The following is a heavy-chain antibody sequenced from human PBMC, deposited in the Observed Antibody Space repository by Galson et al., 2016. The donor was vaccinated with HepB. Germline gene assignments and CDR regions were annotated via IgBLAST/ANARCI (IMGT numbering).Heavy chain of an antibody. V-gene: IGHV3-48*03. Sequence: SLRLSCAGSGVTFSGSSMSWVRQAPGKGLEWISFISSSASSKYYSDPVKGRFTVSRDNGNNSVCLQMNSLRAEDTAVYYCARVVGDRHSGNNYYGMDVWGQGTTVTVSS. J-gene: IGHJ6*02. CDR3: ARVVGDRHSGNNYYGMDV. CDR1: GVTFSGSS. CDR2: ISSSASSK. D-gene: IGHD5-18*01.